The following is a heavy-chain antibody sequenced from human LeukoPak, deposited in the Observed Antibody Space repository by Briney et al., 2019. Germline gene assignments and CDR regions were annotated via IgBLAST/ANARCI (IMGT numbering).Heavy chain of an antibody. Sequence: GASVNDSCKASGYTFTDYNIHWVRQAPGQGLEWMGWINPNSGGTNYAQKFQGRVTMTRDTSIGTAYMDLSSLISDDTAVYYCATNPFDFWGQGTLVTVSS. CDR2: INPNSGGT. CDR1: GYTFTDYN. J-gene: IGHJ4*02. CDR3: ATNPFDF. D-gene: IGHD1-14*01. V-gene: IGHV1-2*02.